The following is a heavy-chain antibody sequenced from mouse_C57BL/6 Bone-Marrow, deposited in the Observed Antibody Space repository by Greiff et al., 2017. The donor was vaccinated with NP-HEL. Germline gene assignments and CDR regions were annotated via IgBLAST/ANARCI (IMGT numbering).Heavy chain of an antibody. CDR1: GYAFSSSW. J-gene: IGHJ2*01. V-gene: IGHV1-82*01. D-gene: IGHD1-1*02. Sequence: QVQLQQSGPELVKPGASVKISCTASGYAFSSSWMNWVKQRPGKGLEWIGRIYPGDGDTNYTWKFKGKATLTADKSSSTAYMQLSSLTSEYSAVYFCAGMDYWGQGTTLTVSS. CDR3: AGMDY. CDR2: IYPGDGDT.